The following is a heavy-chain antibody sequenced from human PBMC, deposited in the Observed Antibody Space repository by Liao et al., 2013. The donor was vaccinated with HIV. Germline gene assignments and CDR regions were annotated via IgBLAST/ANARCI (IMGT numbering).Heavy chain of an antibody. D-gene: IGHD1-26*01. CDR2: ISYSGST. J-gene: IGHJ5*02. CDR1: GGSISSFY. Sequence: QVQLQESGPGLVKPSETLSLTCTVSGGSISSFYWSWIRQSPGKGLEWIGYISYSGSTNSNPSLKGRVTISRDTSKNQLSLKVTSVTAADTAVYYCAREVRIRSVVSRGTRLDPWGQGTRVTVSS. CDR3: AREVRIRSVVSRGTRLDP. V-gene: IGHV4-59*01.